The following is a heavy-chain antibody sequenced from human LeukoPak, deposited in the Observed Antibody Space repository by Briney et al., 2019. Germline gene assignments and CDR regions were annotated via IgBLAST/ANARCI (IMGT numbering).Heavy chain of an antibody. J-gene: IGHJ4*02. CDR2: IIPIFGTA. Sequence: SVKVSCKASGGTFSSYAISWVRQAPGQGLEWMGGIIPIFGTAIYAQKFQGRVTITTDESTSTAYMELSSLRSEDTAVYYCAAAVYYYDSSGYYGGFDYWGQGTLVTVSS. D-gene: IGHD3-22*01. CDR3: AAAVYYYDSSGYYGGFDY. CDR1: GGTFSSYA. V-gene: IGHV1-69*05.